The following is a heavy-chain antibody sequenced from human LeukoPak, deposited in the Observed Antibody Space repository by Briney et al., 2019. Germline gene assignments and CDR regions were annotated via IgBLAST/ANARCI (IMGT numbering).Heavy chain of an antibody. CDR3: ARHESIALAGNYAS. CDR2: IDPSDSYT. V-gene: IGHV5-10-1*01. D-gene: IGHD6-19*01. J-gene: IGHJ4*02. Sequence: GESLKLSCKVSGYTFTAYWITWVRQMPGKGLEWMGRIDPSDSYTDYSPSLQGHVTISVDKSTSTAYLRWGSLKASDTAIYYCARHESIALAGNYASWGQGTLVTVSS. CDR1: GYTFTAYW.